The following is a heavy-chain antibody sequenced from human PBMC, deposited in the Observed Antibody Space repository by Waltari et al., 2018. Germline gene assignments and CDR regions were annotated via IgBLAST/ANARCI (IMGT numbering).Heavy chain of an antibody. CDR1: GCTGEDYD. CDR3: AQDIGKSIAARLFDY. V-gene: IGHV3-9*03. CDR2: IRWNSSII. Sequence: VQVGESGGGLVQRGRSLRLSGAASGCTGEDYDMHWVRQDPGTGLESVSGIRWNSSIIGYADSVQGRFTISRDNAKNSLYLQMNSLRAEDMALYYCAQDIGKSIAARLFDYWGQGTLVTVSS. D-gene: IGHD6-6*01. J-gene: IGHJ4*02.